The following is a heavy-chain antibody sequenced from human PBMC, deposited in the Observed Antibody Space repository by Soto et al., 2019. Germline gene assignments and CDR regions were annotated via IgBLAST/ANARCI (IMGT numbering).Heavy chain of an antibody. CDR2: ISSSSSYI. CDR3: ARDSRYYDFFSDAFDI. V-gene: IGHV3-21*01. J-gene: IGHJ3*02. CDR1: GFTFSSYS. Sequence: GGSLRLSCAATGFTFSSYSMNWVRQAPGKGLEWVSSISSSSSYIYYADSVKGRFTISRDNAKNSLYLQMNSLRAEDTAVYYSARDSRYYDFFSDAFDISGQGTMVTVSS. D-gene: IGHD3-3*01.